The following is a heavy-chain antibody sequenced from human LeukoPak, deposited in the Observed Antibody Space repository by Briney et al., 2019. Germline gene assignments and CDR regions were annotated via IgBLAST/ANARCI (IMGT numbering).Heavy chain of an antibody. CDR2: IKQDGSEK. Sequence: PGGSLRLSCAASGFTFSSYWMSWVRQAPGKGLEWVANIKQDGSEKYYVDSVKGRFTISRDNAKNSLYLQMNSLRAEDTAVYYCARDQPTYYYGSGSFDYWGQGTLVTVSS. V-gene: IGHV3-7*01. J-gene: IGHJ4*02. CDR3: ARDQPTYYYGSGSFDY. CDR1: GFTFSSYW. D-gene: IGHD3-10*01.